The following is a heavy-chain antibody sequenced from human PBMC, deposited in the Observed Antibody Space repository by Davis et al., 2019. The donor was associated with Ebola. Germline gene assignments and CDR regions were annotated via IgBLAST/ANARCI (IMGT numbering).Heavy chain of an antibody. CDR1: GYTFTGYY. Sequence: ASVQVSCKASGYTFTGYYMHWVRQAPGQGLEWMGWINPNSGGTNYAQKFQGRVTMTRDTSISTAYMELSRLRSDDTAVYYCARGRHYYQNYFDYWGQGTLVTVSS. J-gene: IGHJ4*02. D-gene: IGHD3-10*01. CDR3: ARGRHYYQNYFDY. V-gene: IGHV1-2*02. CDR2: INPNSGGT.